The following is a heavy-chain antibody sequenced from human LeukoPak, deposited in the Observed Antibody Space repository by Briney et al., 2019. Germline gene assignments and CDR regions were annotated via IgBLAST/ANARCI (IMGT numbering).Heavy chain of an antibody. Sequence: GGSLRLSCTTSGFNFRAYWMAWVRQAPGKGLEWVSAISGGGDGTYYADSVKGRFTTSRDNSRNTLYLQMNSLRAEDTAVYYCAKDQGFYGSGSYKEYFQYWGQGTLVTVSS. CDR3: AKDQGFYGSGSYKEYFQY. CDR1: GFNFRAYW. J-gene: IGHJ1*01. V-gene: IGHV3-23*01. D-gene: IGHD3-10*01. CDR2: ISGGGDGT.